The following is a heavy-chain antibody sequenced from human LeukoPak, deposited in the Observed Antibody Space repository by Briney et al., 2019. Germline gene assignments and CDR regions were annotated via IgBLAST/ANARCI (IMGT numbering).Heavy chain of an antibody. V-gene: IGHV1-69*13. CDR1: GGTFSSYA. Sequence: SVKVPCKASGGTFSSYAISWVRQAPGQGLEWMGGIIPIFGTANYAQKFQGRVTLTADESTSTAYMELSSLRSEDTAVYYCARCTIFGVVCTYWGQGTLVTVSS. J-gene: IGHJ4*02. CDR2: IIPIFGTA. D-gene: IGHD3-3*01. CDR3: ARCTIFGVVCTY.